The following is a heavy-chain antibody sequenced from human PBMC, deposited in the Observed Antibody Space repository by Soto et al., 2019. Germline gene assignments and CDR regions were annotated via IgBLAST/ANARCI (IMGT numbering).Heavy chain of an antibody. Sequence: SVKVSCKASGGTFSDYAISWVRQAPGQGLEWVGGIIPMFGTSNYAQNFQGRVSITADESTSTAYMELSSLRSEDTAVYYCARGVRTGFYGMDVWGQGTTVTVSS. CDR1: GGTFSDYA. CDR2: IIPMFGTS. CDR3: ARGVRTGFYGMDV. V-gene: IGHV1-69*13. D-gene: IGHD3-10*01. J-gene: IGHJ6*02.